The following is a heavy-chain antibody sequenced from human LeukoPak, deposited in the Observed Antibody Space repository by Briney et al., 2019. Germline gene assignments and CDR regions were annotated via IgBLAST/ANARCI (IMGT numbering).Heavy chain of an antibody. CDR1: GYTFTDYY. J-gene: IGHJ4*02. CDR2: INPNSGGT. V-gene: IGHV1-2*02. CDR3: ARASYYYDSSGYPGYYFDY. D-gene: IGHD3-22*01. Sequence: ASVKVSCKASGYTFTDYYMHWVRQAPGQGLEWIGWINPNSGGTNYAQKFHGRVTMTRDTSISTAYMELSRLRSDDTAVYYCARASYYYDSSGYPGYYFDYWGQGTLVTVSS.